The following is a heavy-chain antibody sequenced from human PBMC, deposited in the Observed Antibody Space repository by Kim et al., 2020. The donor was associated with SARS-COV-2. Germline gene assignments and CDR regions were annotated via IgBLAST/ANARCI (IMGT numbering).Heavy chain of an antibody. D-gene: IGHD3-10*01. CDR3: AKDPSVLLWFGELLKIRGDFDY. CDR2: ISGSGGST. J-gene: IGHJ4*02. CDR1: GFTFSSYA. V-gene: IGHV3-23*01. Sequence: GGSLRLSCAASGFTFSSYAMSWVRQAPGKGLEWVSAISGSGGSTYYADSVKGRFTISRDNSKNTLYLQMNSLRAEDTAVYYCAKDPSVLLWFGELLKIRGDFDYWGQGTLVTVSS.